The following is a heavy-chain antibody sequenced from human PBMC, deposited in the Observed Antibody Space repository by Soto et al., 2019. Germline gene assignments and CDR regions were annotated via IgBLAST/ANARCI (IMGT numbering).Heavy chain of an antibody. CDR1: GFTFSNYV. D-gene: IGHD6-13*01. V-gene: IGHV3-23*01. J-gene: IGHJ4*02. CDR2: ISGSGGTT. CDR3: AKDGGDLAAAAVRPLGASDC. Sequence: GGSLRLSCAASGFTFSNYVMTWVRQAPGKGLEWVSGISGSGGTTYYADSVKGRFTISRDNSKNTLYLQMNSLRVEDTAVYYCAKDGGDLAAAAVRPLGASDCWGQGTLVTVSS.